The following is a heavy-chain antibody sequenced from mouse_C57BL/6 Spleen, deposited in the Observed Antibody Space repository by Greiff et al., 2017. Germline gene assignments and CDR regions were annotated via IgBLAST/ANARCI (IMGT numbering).Heavy chain of an antibody. V-gene: IGHV1-82*01. CDR3: ARPTGPYYAMDY. J-gene: IGHJ4*01. CDR2: IYPGDGDT. CDR1: GYAFSSSW. Sequence: QVQLQQSGPELVKPGASVKISCKASGYAFSSSWMNWVKQRPGKGLEWIGRIYPGDGDTNYNGKFKGKATLTADKSSSTAYMQLSNLTSEDSAVYFCARPTGPYYAMDYWGQGTSVTVSS.